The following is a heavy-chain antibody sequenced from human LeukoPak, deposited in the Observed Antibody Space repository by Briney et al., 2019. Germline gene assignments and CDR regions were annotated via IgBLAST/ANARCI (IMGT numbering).Heavy chain of an antibody. J-gene: IGHJ4*02. V-gene: IGHV1-3*01. CDR1: GHTFASYA. D-gene: IGHD6-25*01. Sequence: ASVKVSCKASGHTFASYAIHWVRQAPGQGLEWMGWINAGNGNTRYSKKFQGRVTLSRDTSASTAYMDLSSLRFDDTAIYYCARYTSGYKDWGQGTLVTVSS. CDR3: ARYTSGYKD. CDR2: INAGNGNT.